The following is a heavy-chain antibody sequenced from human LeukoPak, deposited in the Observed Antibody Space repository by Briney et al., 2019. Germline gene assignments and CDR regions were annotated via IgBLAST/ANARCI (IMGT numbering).Heavy chain of an antibody. CDR3: ARETQYYYARGYYGMDV. CDR1: GGSVSSYTYY. Sequence: SQTLSLTCTVSGGSVSSYTYYWSWIRQPAGKGLEWIGRIFTTGSTNYNPSLKSRVTISVDTSKNQFSLKLSSVTAADTAVYYCARETQYYYARGYYGMDVWGQGTTVTVSS. CDR2: IFTTGST. D-gene: IGHD3-10*02. V-gene: IGHV4-61*02. J-gene: IGHJ6*02.